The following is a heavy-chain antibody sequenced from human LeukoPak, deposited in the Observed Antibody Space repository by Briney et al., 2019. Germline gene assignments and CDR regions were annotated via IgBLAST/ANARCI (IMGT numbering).Heavy chain of an antibody. Sequence: ASVKVSCKASGYTFTSYYMHWVRQAPGQGLEWMGIINPSGGSTSYAQKFQGRVTMTRDMSTSTVYMELSSLRSEDTAVYYCARDGGGAMVRGVIMWNYWGQGTLVTVSS. CDR2: INPSGGST. D-gene: IGHD3-10*01. V-gene: IGHV1-46*01. CDR3: ARDGGGAMVRGVIMWNY. CDR1: GYTFTSYY. J-gene: IGHJ4*02.